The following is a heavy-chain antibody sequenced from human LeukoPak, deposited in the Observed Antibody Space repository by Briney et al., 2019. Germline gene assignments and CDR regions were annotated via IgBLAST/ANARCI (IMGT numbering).Heavy chain of an antibody. J-gene: IGHJ4*02. CDR1: GFTFSTYA. V-gene: IGHV3-23*01. D-gene: IGHD3-10*01. CDR3: ANALTLVRGVVAPLDY. Sequence: GGSLRLSCAASGFTFSTYAMSWVRQAPGKGLEWVSAISGSGDDTYYADSLKGRFTISRDNSKNTLYMPTNSLRAEDTAVYRCANALTLVRGVVAPLDYWGQGNLVTVSS. CDR2: ISGSGDDT.